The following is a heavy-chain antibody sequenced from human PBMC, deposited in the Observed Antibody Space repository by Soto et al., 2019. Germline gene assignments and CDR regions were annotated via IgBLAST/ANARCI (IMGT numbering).Heavy chain of an antibody. CDR3: ARSLRQWLGRGFDY. D-gene: IGHD6-19*01. Sequence: QVQLQESGPGLVKPSETLSLTCTVSGGSISSYYWSWIRQPPGKGLEWIGYIYYSGSTNYNPSLKSRVTISVDTSKNQFSLKLSSVTAADTAVYYCARSLRQWLGRGFDYWGQGTLVTVSS. J-gene: IGHJ4*02. V-gene: IGHV4-59*01. CDR2: IYYSGST. CDR1: GGSISSYY.